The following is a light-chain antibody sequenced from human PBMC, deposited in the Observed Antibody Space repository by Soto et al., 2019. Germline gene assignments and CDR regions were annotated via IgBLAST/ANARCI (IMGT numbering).Light chain of an antibody. V-gene: IGKV3-20*01. CDR3: HQYDSWT. Sequence: EIVLTQSPGTLSLSPGERATLSCRASQSVSSSYLAWYQQKPGQAPRLLIYGASTRATGIPARFSGSGSGTDFTLTISRLEPEDFAVYYCHQYDSWTFGQGTKVDI. CDR1: QSVSSSY. J-gene: IGKJ1*01. CDR2: GAS.